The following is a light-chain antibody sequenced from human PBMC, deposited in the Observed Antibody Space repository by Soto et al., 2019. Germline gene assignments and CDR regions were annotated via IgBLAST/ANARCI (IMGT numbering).Light chain of an antibody. Sequence: DIQLTQSPSFLSASVGDRVTIASRASQGISSYLAWYQQKPGQAPKLLIYAASTSQSGVPSRFSGRGSGTEFTLTISSLQPDDFATYDCQQYDSYVTFGGGTKV. CDR2: AAS. CDR3: QQYDSYVT. CDR1: QGISSY. J-gene: IGKJ4*01. V-gene: IGKV1-9*01.